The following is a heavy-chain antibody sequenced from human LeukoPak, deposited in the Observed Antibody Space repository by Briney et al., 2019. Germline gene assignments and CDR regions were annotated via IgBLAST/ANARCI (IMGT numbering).Heavy chain of an antibody. D-gene: IGHD7-27*01. V-gene: IGHV3-21*01. CDR1: GFTFSTYA. CDR3: ARGTLTGDHNDY. CDR2: ISGSGDST. Sequence: GGSLRLSCAASGFTFSTYAVNWVRQAPGKGLEWVSTISGSGDSTYYADSVKGRFTISRDNAKNSLYLQMNSLRAEDTAVYYCARGTLTGDHNDYWGQGTLVTVSS. J-gene: IGHJ4*02.